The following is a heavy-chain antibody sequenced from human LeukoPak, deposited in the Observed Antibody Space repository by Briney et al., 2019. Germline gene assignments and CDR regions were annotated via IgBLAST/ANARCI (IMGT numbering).Heavy chain of an antibody. D-gene: IGHD3-16*01. V-gene: IGHV4-61*05. CDR1: GGSISSSSYY. Sequence: SETLSLTCTVSGGSISSSSYYWGWIRQPPGKGLEWIGYIYYSGSTNYNPSLKSRFTTSVDTSKTQFSLNLPSVTAADTAVYYCARFTPQGYGWGGYNRFDPWGQGTPVPVSS. CDR3: ARFTPQGYGWGGYNRFDP. CDR2: IYYSGST. J-gene: IGHJ5*02.